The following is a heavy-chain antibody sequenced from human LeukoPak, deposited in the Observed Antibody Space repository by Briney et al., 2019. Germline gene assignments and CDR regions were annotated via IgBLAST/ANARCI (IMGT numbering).Heavy chain of an antibody. CDR2: IYHSGST. Sequence: SETLSLTCTVSGDSISSYYWSWIRQPPGKGLEWIGYIYHSGSTNYNPSLKSRVAISADTSKDQFSLKLASVTAADTAVYYCATGYSSTWYYFDYWGQGTLVTVSS. CDR3: ATGYSSTWYYFDY. J-gene: IGHJ4*02. CDR1: GDSISSYY. V-gene: IGHV4-59*01. D-gene: IGHD6-13*01.